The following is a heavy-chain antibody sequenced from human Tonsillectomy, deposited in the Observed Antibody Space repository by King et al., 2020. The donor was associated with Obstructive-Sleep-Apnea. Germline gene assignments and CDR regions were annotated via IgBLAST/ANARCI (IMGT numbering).Heavy chain of an antibody. CDR3: ARHPRCRGGSCFPDAFDI. V-gene: IGHV5-51*01. CDR2: VYPGDSDT. J-gene: IGHJ3*02. CDR1: GYSFPSYW. D-gene: IGHD2-15*01. Sequence: VQLVESGAEVKKPGESLKISCKGSGYSFPSYWIGWVRQMPGKGLEWMGVVYPGDSDTRYSPSFQGQVTIPADKSISTAYLQWGSLKASDTAMYYCARHPRCRGGSCFPDAFDIWGQGTVVTVSS.